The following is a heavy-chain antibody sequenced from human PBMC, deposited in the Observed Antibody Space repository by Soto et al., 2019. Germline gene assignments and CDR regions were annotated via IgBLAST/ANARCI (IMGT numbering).Heavy chain of an antibody. CDR3: AREGDYGGNDFDY. CDR2: IIPIFGTA. Sequence: SVKVSCKASGGTFSSYAISWVRQAPGQGLEWMGGIIPIFGTANYAQKFQGRVTITADKSTSTAYMELSSLRSEDTAVYYCAREGDYGGNDFDYWGQGTLVTVSS. D-gene: IGHD4-17*01. V-gene: IGHV1-69*06. CDR1: GGTFSSYA. J-gene: IGHJ4*02.